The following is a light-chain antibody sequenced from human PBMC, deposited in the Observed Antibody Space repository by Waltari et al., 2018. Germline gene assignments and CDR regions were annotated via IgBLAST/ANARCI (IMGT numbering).Light chain of an antibody. J-gene: IGKJ2*01. CDR3: QQYNNWPPYT. CDR1: QSVSSN. CDR2: GAY. Sequence: EIVMTQSPATLSVSPGDTASLSCRASQSVSSNLAWYQQKPGQAPRVLSYGAYTRSTGIPARFSGSGSGTEFTLTISSLQSEDFAVYYCQQYNNWPPYTFGQGTKLEIK. V-gene: IGKV3-15*01.